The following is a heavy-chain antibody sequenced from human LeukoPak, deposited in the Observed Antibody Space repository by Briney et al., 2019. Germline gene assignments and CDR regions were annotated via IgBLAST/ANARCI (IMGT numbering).Heavy chain of an antibody. CDR2: IYPGDSDT. Sequence: GESLQISCKGSGYSFTSYWIGWVRQIPGKGLEWMGIIYPGDSDTRYSPSFQGQVTISADKSISTAYLQWSSLKASDTAMYYCARRGSTVVRTEYGMDVWGQGTTVTVSS. CDR1: GYSFTSYW. V-gene: IGHV5-51*01. J-gene: IGHJ6*02. CDR3: ARRGSTVVRTEYGMDV. D-gene: IGHD4-23*01.